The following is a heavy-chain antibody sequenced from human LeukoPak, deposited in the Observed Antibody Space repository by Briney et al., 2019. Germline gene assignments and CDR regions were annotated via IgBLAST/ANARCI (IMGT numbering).Heavy chain of an antibody. J-gene: IGHJ4*02. Sequence: GESLKTSLHSFGNRFNTYWLALVRQMPGKGLEWMGIIFRSYSDTRYRPSFQGQVTLSADKSISTASLQWTSLKASDTAMYYWRRSGYSGYEGDYWGQGTLVTVSS. CDR2: IFRSYSDT. D-gene: IGHD5-12*01. CDR3: RRSGYSGYEGDY. CDR1: GNRFNTYW. V-gene: IGHV5-51*01.